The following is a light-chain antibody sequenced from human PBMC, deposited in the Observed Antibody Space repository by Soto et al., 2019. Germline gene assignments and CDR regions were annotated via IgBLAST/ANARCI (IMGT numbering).Light chain of an antibody. J-gene: IGKJ1*01. CDR1: HRVSSY. CDR2: GAS. V-gene: IGKV3-20*01. CDR3: QQYGSSPLT. Sequence: ENVLSQYPGTLSLYPGERVTLSCRASHRVSSYLAWYQQKPGQAPRLLIYGASTRATGIPARFSGSGSGTDFTLTISSLEPEDFAVYYCQQYGSSPLTFGQGTKV.